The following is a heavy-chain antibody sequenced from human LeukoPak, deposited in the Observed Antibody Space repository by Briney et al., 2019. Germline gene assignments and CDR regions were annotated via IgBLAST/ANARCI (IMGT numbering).Heavy chain of an antibody. J-gene: IGHJ4*02. V-gene: IGHV3-23*01. Sequence: GGSLRLSCAASGFTFSSFGMSWVRQAPGKGLEWVSAISGSGGSTYYADSVKGRFTISRDNPKNTLYLQMNSLRAEDTAVYYCAKARYSSSWYYFDYWGQGTLVTVSS. D-gene: IGHD6-13*01. CDR3: AKARYSSSWYYFDY. CDR1: GFTFSSFG. CDR2: ISGSGGST.